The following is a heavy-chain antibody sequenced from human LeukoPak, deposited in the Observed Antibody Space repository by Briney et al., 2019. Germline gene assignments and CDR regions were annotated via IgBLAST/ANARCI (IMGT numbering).Heavy chain of an antibody. V-gene: IGHV3-30*03. CDR2: ISYDGSNK. Sequence: PGGSLRLSCAASRFTFSSYSMNWVRQAPGRGLEWVAVISYDGSNKYYADSVKGRFTISRDNSRNTLYLQMNSLRADDTALYYCARGDYYGSGSYSDYWGQGTLVTVSS. J-gene: IGHJ4*02. D-gene: IGHD3-10*01. CDR3: ARGDYYGSGSYSDY. CDR1: RFTFSSYS.